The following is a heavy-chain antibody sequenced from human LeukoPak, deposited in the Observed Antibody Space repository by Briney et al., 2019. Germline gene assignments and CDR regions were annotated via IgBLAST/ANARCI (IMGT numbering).Heavy chain of an antibody. D-gene: IGHD3-22*01. Sequence: SETLSLTCTVSGGSISSYYWSWIRQPPGKGLEWIGYFYYSGSTNYNPSLKSRVTISVDTSKNQFSLKLSSVTAADTAVYYCARDYYDSSGKLDAFDIWGQGTMVTVSS. CDR3: ARDYYDSSGKLDAFDI. J-gene: IGHJ3*02. V-gene: IGHV4-59*01. CDR2: FYYSGST. CDR1: GGSISSYY.